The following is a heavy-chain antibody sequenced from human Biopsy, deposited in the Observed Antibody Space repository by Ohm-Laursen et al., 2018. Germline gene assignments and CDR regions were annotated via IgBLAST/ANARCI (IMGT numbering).Heavy chain of an antibody. J-gene: IGHJ5*01. Sequence: GASVKVSCKASGYTFTGYHVHWVRQAPGQGLEWLGRISTYHGRADYAQKFQGRVTMTTDTATTTAYLELQSLTSDDTAVFYCARELGDFWGGRQFDFWGQGTLVTVSS. CDR2: ISTYHGRA. V-gene: IGHV1-18*04. D-gene: IGHD3-3*01. CDR3: ARELGDFWGGRQFDF. CDR1: GYTFTGYH.